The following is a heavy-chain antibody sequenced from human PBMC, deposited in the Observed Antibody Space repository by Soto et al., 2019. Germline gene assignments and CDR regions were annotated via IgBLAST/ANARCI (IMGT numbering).Heavy chain of an antibody. D-gene: IGHD6-13*01. CDR3: ARDGKEAAAGNNFIH. J-gene: IGHJ4*02. CDR1: GYTFTNYG. CDR2: ISPYNGNT. Sequence: ASVKVSCKASGYTFTNYGVSWVRQAPGQGLEWMGWISPYNGNTNYAQKFQGRVTVTADTSTSTAYMELRSLRSDDTAVYYCARDGKEAAAGNNFIHWGQGTLVTVSS. V-gene: IGHV1-18*01.